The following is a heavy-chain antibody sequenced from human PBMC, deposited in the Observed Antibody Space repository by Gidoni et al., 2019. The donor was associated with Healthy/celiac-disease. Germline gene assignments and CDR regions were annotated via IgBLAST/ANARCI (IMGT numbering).Heavy chain of an antibody. CDR3: ARDHCSSTSCSGDYYYGMDV. J-gene: IGHJ6*02. Sequence: VQLVESGGGVVQPGRYLRLSCAASGFTFSSDGVHGVRQAPGKGLEGVAVIWYDGSNKYYADSVKVRFTISRDNSKNTLYLQMNSLRAEDTAVYYCARDHCSSTSCSGDYYYGMDVWGQGTTVTVSS. CDR1: GFTFSSDG. CDR2: IWYDGSNK. D-gene: IGHD2-2*01. V-gene: IGHV3-33*01.